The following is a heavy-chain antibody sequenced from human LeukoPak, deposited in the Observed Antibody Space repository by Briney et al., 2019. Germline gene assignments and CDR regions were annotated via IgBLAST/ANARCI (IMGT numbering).Heavy chain of an antibody. V-gene: IGHV5-51*01. J-gene: IGHJ4*02. CDR3: AGVDNDGYYDSSGYYGNFDY. CDR1: GYSFTNYW. D-gene: IGHD3-22*01. CDR2: IYPGDSDT. Sequence: AGSLEISCKGSGYSFTNYWIGGVRPMPPKDLECMGSIYPGDSDTRYSPSSQGPSTISAHKSISTAPPQWISRKAPETATFYYAGVDNDGYYDSSGYYGNFDYWGQGTLVTVSS.